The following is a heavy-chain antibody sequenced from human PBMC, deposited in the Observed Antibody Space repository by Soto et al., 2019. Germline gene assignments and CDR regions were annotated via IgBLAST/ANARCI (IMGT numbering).Heavy chain of an antibody. V-gene: IGHV3-48*03. CDR2: ISRGGSPI. J-gene: IGHJ4*02. Sequence: PGGSLRLSCAASGFTFSVYEMNWVRQAPGKGLEWVSFISRGGSPIYYADSVKGRFTISRDDAKSSLYLQMNSLRVEDTAVYYCASSNYYDSSGSPPRWGQGTLVTVSS. CDR1: GFTFSVYE. CDR3: ASSNYYDSSGSPPR. D-gene: IGHD3-22*01.